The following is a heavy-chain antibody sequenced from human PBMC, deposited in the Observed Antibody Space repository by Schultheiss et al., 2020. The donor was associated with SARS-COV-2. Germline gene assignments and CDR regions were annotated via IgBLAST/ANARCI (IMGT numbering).Heavy chain of an antibody. CDR1: GGSIYNYY. Sequence: SQTLSLTCTVSGGSIYNYYWSWIRQPPGKGLEWIGYISYSGSTNYNPSLKSRVTISVDTSKKQFSLKLSSVTAADTAVYYCARHGGSNYVVAYYYGMDVWGQGTTVTVSS. D-gene: IGHD3-16*01. V-gene: IGHV4-59*08. CDR3: ARHGGSNYVVAYYYGMDV. CDR2: ISYSGST. J-gene: IGHJ6*02.